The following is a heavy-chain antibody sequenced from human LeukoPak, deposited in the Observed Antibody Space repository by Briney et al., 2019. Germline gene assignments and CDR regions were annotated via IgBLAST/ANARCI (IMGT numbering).Heavy chain of an antibody. CDR3: TTTHYEITMIGGVDDY. CDR2: IKSKTDGGTT. Sequence: GGSLRLSCAASGFTFSNAWMSWVRQAPGKGLEWVGRIKSKTDGGTTDYVAPVKGRFTISRDDSKNTLYLQMNSLKTEDTGLYYCTTTHYEITMIGGVDDYWGQGTLVTVSS. D-gene: IGHD3-10*01. V-gene: IGHV3-15*01. J-gene: IGHJ4*02. CDR1: GFTFSNAW.